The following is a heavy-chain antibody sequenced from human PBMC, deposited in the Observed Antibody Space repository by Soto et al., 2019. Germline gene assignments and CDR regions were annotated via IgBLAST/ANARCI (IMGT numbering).Heavy chain of an antibody. Sequence: GGSLRLSCAASGFTFSSYGMHWVRQAPGKGLEWVAVISYDGSNKYYADSVKGRFTISRDNSKNTLYLQMNSLRAEDTAVYYCAKDFPTGVAEGCPDYWGQGTLVTVSS. CDR1: GFTFSSYG. J-gene: IGHJ4*02. CDR3: AKDFPTGVAEGCPDY. V-gene: IGHV3-30*18. D-gene: IGHD3-10*01. CDR2: ISYDGSNK.